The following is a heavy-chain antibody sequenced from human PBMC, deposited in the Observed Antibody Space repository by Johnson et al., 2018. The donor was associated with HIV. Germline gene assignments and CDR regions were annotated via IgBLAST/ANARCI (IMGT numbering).Heavy chain of an antibody. V-gene: IGHV3-30*04. CDR2: ISYDGSNK. Sequence: QVQLVESGGNVVQPGRSLRLSCAASGFTFSSYAMHWVRQAPGKGLEWVAVISYDGSNKYYADSVKGRFTISRDNSKNTLYRQMNTLRAEDTAGYYCAKASRYDAFDIWGQGTRVTVSS. J-gene: IGHJ3*02. CDR3: AKASRYDAFDI. CDR1: GFTFSSYA. D-gene: IGHD3-16*02.